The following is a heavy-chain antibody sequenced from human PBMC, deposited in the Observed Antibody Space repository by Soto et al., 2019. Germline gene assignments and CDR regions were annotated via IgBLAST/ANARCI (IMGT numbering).Heavy chain of an antibody. Sequence: PGESLKISCQGSGHSFTSYWITWVRQMPGKGLEWMGKIDPSDSYIDYSPSFQGHVTISVDKVISTVHLQWSSLKASDSAMYYCAITPAYYYNAMDVWGQGTAVTVSS. J-gene: IGHJ6*02. D-gene: IGHD1-20*01. CDR1: GHSFTSYW. V-gene: IGHV5-10-1*01. CDR3: AITPAYYYNAMDV. CDR2: IDPSDSYI.